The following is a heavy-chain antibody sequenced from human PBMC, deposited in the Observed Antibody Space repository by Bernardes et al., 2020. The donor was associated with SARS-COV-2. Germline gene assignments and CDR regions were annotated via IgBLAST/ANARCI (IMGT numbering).Heavy chain of an antibody. CDR3: ARAPSHLVILEMATITDANAFDI. V-gene: IGHV1-69*13. J-gene: IGHJ3*02. CDR2: IIPIFGTA. CDR1: GGTFSSYA. D-gene: IGHD5-12*01. Sequence: SLKVYCKASGGTFSSYAISWVRQAPGQGLEWMGGIIPIFGTANYAQKFQGRVTITADESTSTAYMELSSLRSEDTAVYYCARAPSHLVILEMATITDANAFDIWGQGTMVTVSS.